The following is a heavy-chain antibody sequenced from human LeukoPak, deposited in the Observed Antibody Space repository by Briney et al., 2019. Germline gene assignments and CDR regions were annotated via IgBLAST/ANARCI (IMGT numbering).Heavy chain of an antibody. J-gene: IGHJ6*02. V-gene: IGHV3-33*01. CDR1: GFTFSSYG. CDR2: IWYDGSNK. D-gene: IGHD3-10*01. Sequence: GGSLRLSCAASGFTFSSYGMHWVRQAPGKGLEWVAVIWYDGSNKYYADSVKGRFTISRDNSKNTLYLQMNSLRAEDTAVYYCAREGRRYYGSGSYAYGMDVWGQGTTVTVSS. CDR3: AREGRRYYGSGSYAYGMDV.